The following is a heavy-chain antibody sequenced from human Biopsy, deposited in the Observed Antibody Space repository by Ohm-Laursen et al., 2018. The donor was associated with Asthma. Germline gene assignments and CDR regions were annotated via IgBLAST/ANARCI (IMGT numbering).Heavy chain of an antibody. D-gene: IGHD6-13*01. CDR1: GFTFDDYA. Sequence: LRLSCTATGFTFDDYAMHWVRQAPGKGLEWVSGVSWNSGSIDYADSVKGRFTISRDNAKNSLYLQMNSLRGADTALYYCVKDIRLQLWGFDSWGQGTLVTVSS. CDR2: VSWNSGSI. V-gene: IGHV3-9*01. J-gene: IGHJ4*02. CDR3: VKDIRLQLWGFDS.